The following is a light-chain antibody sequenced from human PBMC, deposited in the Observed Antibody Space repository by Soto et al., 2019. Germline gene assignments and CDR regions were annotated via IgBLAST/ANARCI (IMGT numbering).Light chain of an antibody. V-gene: IGKV1-5*03. CDR3: QQYSGYPFT. Sequence: DIQMTQSPSTLSASVGDRVTITCRASQSISSWLAWYQQKPGKAPKLLIYKASSLESGVPSRFSGSGSGTEFPLTISSLQPDDFATYFCQQYSGYPFTFGPGTKVDIK. CDR1: QSISSW. J-gene: IGKJ3*01. CDR2: KAS.